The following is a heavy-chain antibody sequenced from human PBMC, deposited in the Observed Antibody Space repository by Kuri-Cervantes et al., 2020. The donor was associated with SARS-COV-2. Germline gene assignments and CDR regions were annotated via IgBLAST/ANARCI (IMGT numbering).Heavy chain of an antibody. CDR2: INHSGST. J-gene: IGHJ6*02. CDR3: ARRYDFWSGYLAMDV. CDR1: GFTFSGHW. Sequence: GSLRLSCAASGFTFSGHWIHWVRQAPGKGLVWIGEINHSGSTNYNPSLKSRVTISVDTSKNQFSLKLSSVTAADTAVYYCARRYDFWSGYLAMDVWGQGTTVTVSS. D-gene: IGHD3-3*01. V-gene: IGHV4-34*01.